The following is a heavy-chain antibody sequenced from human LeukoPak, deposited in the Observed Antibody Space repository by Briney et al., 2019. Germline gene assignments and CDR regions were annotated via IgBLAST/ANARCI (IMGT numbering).Heavy chain of an antibody. CDR3: AKGGIVHPFDI. CDR1: GFTFSSYS. Sequence: PGGSLRLSCAASGFTFSSYSMSWVRQAPGKGLEWVSYISSSSSTIYYADSVKGRFTISRDNSKNTLYLRMNSLRAEDTAVYYCAKGGIVHPFDIWGQGTMVTVSS. J-gene: IGHJ3*02. D-gene: IGHD1-26*01. CDR2: ISSSSSTI. V-gene: IGHV3-48*01.